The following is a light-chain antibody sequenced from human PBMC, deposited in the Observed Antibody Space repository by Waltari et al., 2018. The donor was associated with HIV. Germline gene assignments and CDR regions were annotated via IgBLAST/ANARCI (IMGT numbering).Light chain of an antibody. CDR3: QSYDNENPVL. Sequence: NFMLTQLHSVSESPGKTVTISCTRSSGSIASNSVQSYQQRSGSSPTTVIYKDDQRPSGVPDRFSGSIDSSSNSASLTISGLRTEDEADYYCQSYDNENPVLFGGGTKLTVL. CDR2: KDD. CDR1: SGSIASNS. V-gene: IGLV6-57*01. J-gene: IGLJ2*01.